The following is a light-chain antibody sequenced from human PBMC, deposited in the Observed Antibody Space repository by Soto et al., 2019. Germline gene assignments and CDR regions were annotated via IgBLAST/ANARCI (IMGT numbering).Light chain of an antibody. Sequence: EIVLTQSPATLSVSPGERVILSCRASQSVDISLAWYQQKPGQAPRLLIYGASSRATGIPDRFSGSGSGTDFTLTISRLEPEDFAVYYCQQYGSSLITFGQGTRLEIK. CDR3: QQYGSSLIT. J-gene: IGKJ5*01. CDR1: QSVDIS. V-gene: IGKV3-20*01. CDR2: GAS.